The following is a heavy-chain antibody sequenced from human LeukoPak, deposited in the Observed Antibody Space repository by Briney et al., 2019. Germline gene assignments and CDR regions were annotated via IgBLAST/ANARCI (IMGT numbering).Heavy chain of an antibody. CDR1: GGSISSYY. V-gene: IGHV4-59*01. J-gene: IGHJ3*02. CDR2: IYYSGST. D-gene: IGHD6-6*01. CDR3: RIAARDAFDI. Sequence: SETLSLTCTVSGGSISSYYWSWIRQPPGKGLEWIGYIYYSGSTNYNPSLKSRVTISVDTSKNQFSLKLSSVTAADTAVSYCRIAARDAFDIWGQGTMVTVSS.